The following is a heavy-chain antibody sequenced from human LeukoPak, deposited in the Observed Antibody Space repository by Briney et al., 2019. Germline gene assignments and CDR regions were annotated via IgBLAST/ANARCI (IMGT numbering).Heavy chain of an antibody. D-gene: IGHD6-13*01. CDR2: IYYSGST. V-gene: IGHV4-59*01. Sequence: SETLSLTCTVSGGSISSYYWSWIRQPPGKGLEWIGYIYYSGSTNYNPSLKSRVTISVDTSKNQFSLKLSSVTAADTAVYYCARAPPAAGTPAGDMDVWGQGTMVTVSS. CDR3: ARAPPAAGTPAGDMDV. J-gene: IGHJ3*01. CDR1: GGSISSYY.